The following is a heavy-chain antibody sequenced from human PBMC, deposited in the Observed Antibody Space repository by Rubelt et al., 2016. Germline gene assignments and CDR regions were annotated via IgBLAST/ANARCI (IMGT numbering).Heavy chain of an antibody. D-gene: IGHD4-17*01. V-gene: IGHV4-59*08. CDR1: GGSISSYY. CDR3: ATGTTVTTGLAY. Sequence: QVQLQESGPGLVKPSETLSLTCTVSGGSISSYYWSWIRQPPGKGLEWIAYIHYSGSTKYDPSLKSRVTISGDTSKSQFSLKLSSVTAADTAVYYCATGTTVTTGLAYWGQGTLVTVSS. CDR2: IHYSGST. J-gene: IGHJ4*02.